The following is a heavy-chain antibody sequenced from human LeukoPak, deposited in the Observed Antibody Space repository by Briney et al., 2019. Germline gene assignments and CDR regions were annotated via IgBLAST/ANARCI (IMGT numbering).Heavy chain of an antibody. Sequence: SETLSLTCGVSGGSFNFYFWHWIRQPPGKGLEWIGEIDNRGSTSYNPSLKNRVTLSVDTTRNHFSLQLTSVTATDTAVYYCARDSDSGFGWGQGTVVTTSS. CDR3: ARDSDSGFG. J-gene: IGHJ4*02. CDR2: IDNRGST. CDR1: GGSFNFYF. V-gene: IGHV4-34*01. D-gene: IGHD3-16*01.